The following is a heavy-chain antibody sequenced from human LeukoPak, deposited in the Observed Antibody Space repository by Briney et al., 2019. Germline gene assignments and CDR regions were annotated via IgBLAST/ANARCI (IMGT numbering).Heavy chain of an antibody. Sequence: SETLSLTCAVYGGSFSGYYWSWIRQPPGKGLEWIGEISHSGSTNYNPSLKSRVTISVDTSKNQFSLKLSSVTAADTAVYYCARGDNSSGYSNAFDIWGQGTMVTVSS. V-gene: IGHV4-34*01. J-gene: IGHJ3*02. CDR2: ISHSGST. D-gene: IGHD3-22*01. CDR1: GGSFSGYY. CDR3: ARGDNSSGYSNAFDI.